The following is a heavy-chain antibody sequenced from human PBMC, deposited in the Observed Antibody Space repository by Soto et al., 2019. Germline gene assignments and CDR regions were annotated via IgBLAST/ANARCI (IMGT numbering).Heavy chain of an antibody. Sequence: GGFLRLSCGASGITFRNAWMSWVRQAPGKALGWGGRIKIKTDGGTTDYAAPVKDRFTISRDDSKNTLYLQMNSLKTEDTAVYYCSTDPGYCSGSCCYSFDSWGQGTLVTVSS. D-gene: IGHD2-15*01. V-gene: IGHV3-15*01. CDR1: GITFRNAW. CDR2: IKIKTDGGTT. J-gene: IGHJ4*02. CDR3: STDPGYCSGSCCYSFDS.